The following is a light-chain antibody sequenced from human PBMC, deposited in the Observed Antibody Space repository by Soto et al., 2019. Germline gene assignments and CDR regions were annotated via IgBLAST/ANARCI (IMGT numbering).Light chain of an antibody. CDR1: NPKIRAGYD. J-gene: IGLJ1*01. CDR2: GNS. CDR3: QSYDSSLSGSPYV. V-gene: IGLV1-40*01. Sequence: SLLTRPPPVFWGPGQRVPNPLPRGNPKIRAGYDVHWYQQLPGTAPKLLIYGNSTRPSGVPDRFSGSKSGTSASLAITGLQSEDVADYYCQSYDSSLSGSPYVFGTGTKVTVL.